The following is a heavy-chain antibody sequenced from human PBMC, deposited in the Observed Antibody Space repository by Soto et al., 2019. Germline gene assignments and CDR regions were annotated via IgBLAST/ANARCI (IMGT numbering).Heavy chain of an antibody. V-gene: IGHV3-30*18. Sequence: QVQLVESGGGVVQPGTSLRVSCAASGFTFSNYGMHWVRQSTGKGLEWVAVISYDGITRDYADSVKGRFTISRDNSKNTVFLEMKRLRPEDTALYYCAKDREISKIDFFYALDVWGQGTTVIVSS. D-gene: IGHD3-22*01. CDR1: GFTFSNYG. CDR3: AKDREISKIDFFYALDV. CDR2: ISYDGITR. J-gene: IGHJ6*02.